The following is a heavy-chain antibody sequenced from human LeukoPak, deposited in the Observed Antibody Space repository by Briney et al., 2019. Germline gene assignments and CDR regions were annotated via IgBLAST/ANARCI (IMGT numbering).Heavy chain of an antibody. CDR3: ARGVKNGLKVAYYFDY. CDR1: GGTFSSYT. Sequence: SVKVSCKASGGTFSSYTISWVRQAPGQGLEWMGRIIPILGVANYAQKFQGRVTITADKSTSTAYMELSSLRSEDTAVYYCARGVKNGLKVAYYFDYWGQGTLVTVSS. V-gene: IGHV1-69*02. CDR2: IIPILGVA. D-gene: IGHD2-8*01. J-gene: IGHJ4*02.